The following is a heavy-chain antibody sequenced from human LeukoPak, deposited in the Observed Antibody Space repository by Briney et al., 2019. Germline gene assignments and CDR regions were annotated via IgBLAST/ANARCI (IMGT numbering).Heavy chain of an antibody. J-gene: IGHJ4*02. Sequence: GGSLRLSCALSGLNIRNYWMHWVRQAPGKGLVWVSRMNDDGSGISYADSVKGRFTISGDNAKDSLYLQMNSLRVEDTAVYYCGRGWAVDFWGQGTLVTVSS. V-gene: IGHV3-74*01. CDR2: MNDDGSGI. CDR3: GRGWAVDF. CDR1: GLNIRNYW. D-gene: IGHD5-24*01.